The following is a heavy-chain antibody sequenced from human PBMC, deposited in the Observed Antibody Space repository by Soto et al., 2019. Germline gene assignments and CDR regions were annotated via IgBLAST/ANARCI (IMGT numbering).Heavy chain of an antibody. Sequence: QVRLVQSAAEVKKPGASVKVSCKASGYTFIRYGITWVRQAPGQGLEWMGWISAYNDYTNYAQNIQGRFTMTTDTSTSTVYMELRSLRSDDTAVYYCARGGYYDKVLGKMNYYGLDVWGQGTTVTVSS. D-gene: IGHD3-16*01. CDR3: ARGGYYDKVLGKMNYYGLDV. CDR1: GYTFIRYG. J-gene: IGHJ6*02. CDR2: ISAYNDYT. V-gene: IGHV1-18*01.